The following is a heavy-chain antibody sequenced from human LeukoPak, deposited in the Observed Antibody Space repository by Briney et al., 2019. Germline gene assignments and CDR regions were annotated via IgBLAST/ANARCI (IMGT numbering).Heavy chain of an antibody. V-gene: IGHV4-59*01. CDR3: ARGGDYGGVDY. J-gene: IGHJ4*02. CDR1: GGSISSYY. D-gene: IGHD4-17*01. CDR2: IYYSGST. Sequence: PSETLSLTCTVSGGSISSYYWSWIRQPPGKGLEWIGYIYYSGSTNYNPSLKSRVTISVDTSKNQFSLKLSSVTAADTAVYYCARGGDYGGVDYWGQGTLVTVSS.